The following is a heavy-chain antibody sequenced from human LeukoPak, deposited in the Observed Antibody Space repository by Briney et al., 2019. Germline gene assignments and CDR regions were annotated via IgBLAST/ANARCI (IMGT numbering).Heavy chain of an antibody. CDR1: GFTFDDYG. CDR3: AREVGGSGSYYNEVYYYYYMDV. J-gene: IGHJ6*03. D-gene: IGHD3-10*01. Sequence: GGSLRLSCAASGFTFDDYGMSWVRQAPGKGLEWVSGINWNGGSTGYADSVKGRFTISRDNAKNSLYLQMNSLRAEDTALYYCAREVGGSGSYYNEVYYYYYMDVWGKGTTVTVSS. CDR2: INWNGGST. V-gene: IGHV3-20*04.